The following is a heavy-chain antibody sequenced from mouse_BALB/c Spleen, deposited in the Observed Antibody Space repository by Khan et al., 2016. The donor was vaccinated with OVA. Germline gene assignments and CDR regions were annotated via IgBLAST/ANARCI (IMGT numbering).Heavy chain of an antibody. D-gene: IGHD2-10*02. Sequence: VQLQQPGAELVRPGALVKLSCKASGFNINDYYMNWVKQRPEQGLEWFGWIVPENGDTIYDPKFQGKASITAATSSNPAYLHLSTLTTEDTAVYYGVRLGYGNYWFAYWGQGTLVTVSA. CDR1: GFNINDYY. CDR3: VRLGYGNYWFAY. CDR2: IVPENGDT. V-gene: IGHV14-1*02. J-gene: IGHJ3*01.